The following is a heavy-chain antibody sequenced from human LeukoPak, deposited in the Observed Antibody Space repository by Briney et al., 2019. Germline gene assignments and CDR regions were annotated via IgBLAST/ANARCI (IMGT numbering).Heavy chain of an antibody. Sequence: SVKVSYTASVGTFSIYAISWVRQAPGQGREWMGGIIPIFGTANYAQKFQGRVTITTDESTSTAYMELSSLRSEDTAVYYCARGPELERFDYWGQGTLVTVSS. V-gene: IGHV1-69*05. J-gene: IGHJ4*02. D-gene: IGHD1-1*01. CDR2: IIPIFGTA. CDR3: ARGPELERFDY. CDR1: VGTFSIYA.